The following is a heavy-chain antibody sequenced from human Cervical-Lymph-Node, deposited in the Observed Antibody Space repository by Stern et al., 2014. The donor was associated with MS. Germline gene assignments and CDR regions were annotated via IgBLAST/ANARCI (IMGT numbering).Heavy chain of an antibody. CDR3: ARDVSAYGDSRWGGHFDS. D-gene: IGHD4-17*01. CDR2: MYATGAS. CDR1: GDSISSGNFY. V-gene: IGHV4-61*02. Sequence: QVQLQESGPGLVKPSQTLSLTCTVSGDSISSGNFYWSWFRQPAGKGPEWIGRMYATGASNYSPSLQSRVSIAVDTSKNQFSLRLGSVTAADTAVYYCARDVSAYGDSRWGGHFDSWGQGILVTVSS. J-gene: IGHJ4*02.